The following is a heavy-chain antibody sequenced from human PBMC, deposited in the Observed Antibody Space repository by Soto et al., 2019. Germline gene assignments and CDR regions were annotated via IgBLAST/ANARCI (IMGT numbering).Heavy chain of an antibody. Sequence: QVQLVQSGAEVKKPGSSVKVSCKASGGTFSSYTISWVRQAPGQGLEWMGRIIPILGIANYAQKFQGRVTITADKSTSTAYMELSSLRSEDTAVYYCAGAYGSGSYYRDYWGQGTLVTASS. CDR1: GGTFSSYT. J-gene: IGHJ4*02. CDR2: IIPILGIA. D-gene: IGHD3-10*01. V-gene: IGHV1-69*02. CDR3: AGAYGSGSYYRDY.